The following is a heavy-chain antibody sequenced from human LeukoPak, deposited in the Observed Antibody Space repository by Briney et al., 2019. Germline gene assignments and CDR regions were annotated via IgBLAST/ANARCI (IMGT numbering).Heavy chain of an antibody. CDR2: INHSGST. D-gene: IGHD2-2*01. V-gene: IGHV4-34*01. J-gene: IGHJ4*02. CDR1: GGSFSGYY. CDR3: AREYCSTTICYPSGGYYDS. Sequence: SETLSLTCAVYGGSFSGYYWSWIRQPPGKGLEWIGEINHSGSTNYNPSLKSRATISVDTSKNQFSLKLSSVTAADSAVYYCAREYCSTTICYPSGGYYDSWGQGTLVTVSS.